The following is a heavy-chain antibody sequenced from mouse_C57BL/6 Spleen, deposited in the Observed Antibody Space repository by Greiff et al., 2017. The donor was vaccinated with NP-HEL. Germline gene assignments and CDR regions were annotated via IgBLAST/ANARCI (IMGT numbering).Heavy chain of an antibody. CDR2: ISYDGSN. CDR1: GYSITSGYY. D-gene: IGHD2-5*01. CDR3: AKFYSNYGYYAMDY. J-gene: IGHJ4*01. V-gene: IGHV3-6*01. Sequence: EVKLMESGPGLVKPSQSLSLTCSVTGYSITSGYYWNWIRQFPGNKLEWMGYISYDGSNNYNPSLKNRISITRDTSKNQFFLKLNSVTTEDTATYYCAKFYSNYGYYAMDYWGQGTSVTVSS.